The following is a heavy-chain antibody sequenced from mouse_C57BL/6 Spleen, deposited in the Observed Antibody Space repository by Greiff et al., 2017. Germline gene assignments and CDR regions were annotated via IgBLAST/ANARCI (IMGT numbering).Heavy chain of an antibody. D-gene: IGHD1-1*01. J-gene: IGHJ4*01. CDR3: APNYYGSSAYAMDY. CDR2: LHPSDSDT. CDR1: GYTFTSYW. V-gene: IGHV1-74*01. Sequence: QVQLQQSGAELVKPGASVKVSCKASGYTFTSYWMHWVKQRPGQGLEWIGRLHPSDSDTNYNQKFKGKATLTVDKSSSTAYMQLSSLTSEDSAVYYCAPNYYGSSAYAMDYWGQGTSVTVSS.